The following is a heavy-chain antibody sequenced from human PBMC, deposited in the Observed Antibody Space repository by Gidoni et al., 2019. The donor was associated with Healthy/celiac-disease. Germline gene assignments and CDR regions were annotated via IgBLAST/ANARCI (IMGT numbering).Heavy chain of an antibody. Sequence: EVQLVESGGGLVQPGGSRRRSCAASGFTLSSYEMNWVRQAPGKGLEGVSYISSSGSTIYYADSVKGRFTISRDNAKNSLYLQMNSLRAEDTAVYYCARGCNDYYYYGMDVWGQGTTVTVSS. CDR1: GFTLSSYE. D-gene: IGHD2-2*01. J-gene: IGHJ6*02. CDR3: ARGCNDYYYYGMDV. V-gene: IGHV3-48*03. CDR2: ISSSGSTI.